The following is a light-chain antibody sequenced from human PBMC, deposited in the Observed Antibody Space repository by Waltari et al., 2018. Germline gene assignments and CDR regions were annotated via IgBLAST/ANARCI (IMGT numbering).Light chain of an antibody. V-gene: IGLV2-23*01. CDR3: YAYAGTRGV. CDR1: SSDIARYNL. CDR2: EAN. J-gene: IGLJ1*01. Sequence: QSALTQPAPVSGSPGQSITLSCTGTSSDIARYNLVSWYQQHPGKAPKLIIYEANKRPSGVSSRFSGSKSGNTASLTISGPQAEDEANYYCYAYAGTRGVFGTGTKVTVL.